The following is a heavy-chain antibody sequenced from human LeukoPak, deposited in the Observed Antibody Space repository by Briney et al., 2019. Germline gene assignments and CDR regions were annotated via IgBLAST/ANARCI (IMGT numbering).Heavy chain of an antibody. CDR3: ARGYRLVRGVIYDY. D-gene: IGHD3-10*01. Sequence: PGRSLRLSCAASGFSFSSYEMNWVRQAPGKGLEWVSYISSSGSTIYSADSVKGRFTMSRDNAKNSLYLQMNSLRAEDTAVYYCARGYRLVRGVIYDYWGQGTLVTVSS. CDR2: ISSSGSTI. V-gene: IGHV3-48*03. J-gene: IGHJ4*02. CDR1: GFSFSSYE.